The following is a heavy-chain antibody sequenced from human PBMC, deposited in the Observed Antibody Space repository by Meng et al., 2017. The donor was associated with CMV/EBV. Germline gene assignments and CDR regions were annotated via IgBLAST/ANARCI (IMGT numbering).Heavy chain of an antibody. J-gene: IGHJ4*02. CDR1: GFTFSSYE. V-gene: IGHV3-48*03. CDR2: ISSSGSTI. D-gene: IGHD3-22*01. CDR3: ARLQDSSGYYRVVVTIDY. Sequence: GESLKISCAASGFTFSSYEMNWVRQAPGKGLEWVSYISSSGSTIHYADSVKGRFTISRDNAKNSLYLQMNSLRAEDTAVYYCARLQDSSGYYRVVVTIDYWGQGTLVTVSS.